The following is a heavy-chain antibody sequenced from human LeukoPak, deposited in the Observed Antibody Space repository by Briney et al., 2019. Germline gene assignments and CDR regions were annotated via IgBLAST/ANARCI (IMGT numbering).Heavy chain of an antibody. CDR1: GFTFSGYA. V-gene: IGHV3-23*01. CDR3: ARYGGILAFDD. J-gene: IGHJ4*02. Sequence: GGSLRLSCAASGFTFSGYAMSWVRQAPGKGLEWVSGVTGNAANTYYADSVKGRFTFSRDNSKNTLYLQMNSLRAEDTAVYYCARYGGILAFDDWGQGTLVTVSS. D-gene: IGHD4-23*01. CDR2: VTGNAANT.